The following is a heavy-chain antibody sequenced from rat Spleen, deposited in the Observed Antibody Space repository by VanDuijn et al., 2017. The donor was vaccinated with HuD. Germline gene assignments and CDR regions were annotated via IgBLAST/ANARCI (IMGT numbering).Heavy chain of an antibody. CDR1: GFTFSSFA. J-gene: IGHJ4*01. Sequence: EVQLVESGGGLVQPGRSLKLSCAASGFTFSSFAMAGVRQAPKKGLEWVATITSGDCYTYYPDSVKGRFTVSRDIAKSTLYLQMDSLRSEDTATYYCARHYGGYSEYVMDAWGQGASVTVSS. V-gene: IGHV5S23*01. D-gene: IGHD1-11*01. CDR3: ARHYGGYSEYVMDA. CDR2: ITSGDCYT.